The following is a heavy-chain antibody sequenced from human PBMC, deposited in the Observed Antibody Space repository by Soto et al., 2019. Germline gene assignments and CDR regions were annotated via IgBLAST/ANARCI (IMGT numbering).Heavy chain of an antibody. CDR1: GGSISSGGYY. CDR3: ARVGGYYSNWFDP. D-gene: IGHD3-22*01. V-gene: IGHV4-31*03. CDR2: IYYSGST. J-gene: IGHJ5*02. Sequence: QVQLQESGPGLVKPSQTLSLTCTVSGGSISSGGYYWSWIRQHPGKGLEWIGYIYYSGSTYYNPSLESRITKPVDTSKNQFSLHLSSVTAADTAVYYCARVGGYYSNWFDPWGQGTLVTVSS.